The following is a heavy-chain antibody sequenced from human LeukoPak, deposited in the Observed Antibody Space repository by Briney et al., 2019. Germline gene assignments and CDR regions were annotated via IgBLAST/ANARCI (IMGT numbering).Heavy chain of an antibody. J-gene: IGHJ4*02. CDR1: GFTFSSYW. CDR2: MRQDGNEK. V-gene: IGHV3-7*01. CDR3: ATDRRGSNDY. D-gene: IGHD3-10*01. Sequence: GGSLRLSCVASGFTFSSYWMTWVGQVQGKGLEWVANMRQDGNEKYYVDSVRGRFTISRDNAKNSLYLQMNSLRAEDTAVYYCATDRRGSNDYWGQGTLVTVSS.